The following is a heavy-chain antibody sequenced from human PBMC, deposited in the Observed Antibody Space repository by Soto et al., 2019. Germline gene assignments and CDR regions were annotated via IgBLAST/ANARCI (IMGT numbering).Heavy chain of an antibody. CDR2: FDPEDGET. Sequence: GPSVKVSCKVSGYTLTELSMHWVRQAPGKGLEWMGGFDPEDGETIYAQKFQGRVTMTEDTSTDTAYRELTSLRSEDTAVYYCATLRDWNGFRGAFDYWGQGTLVTAPQ. CDR1: GYTLTELS. CDR3: ATLRDWNGFRGAFDY. J-gene: IGHJ4*02. V-gene: IGHV1-24*01. D-gene: IGHD1-1*01.